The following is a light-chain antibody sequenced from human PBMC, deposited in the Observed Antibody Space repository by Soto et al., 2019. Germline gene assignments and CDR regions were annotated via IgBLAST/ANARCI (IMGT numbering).Light chain of an antibody. J-gene: IGKJ2*01. CDR1: QSVSSGY. V-gene: IGKV3-20*01. CDR2: GAS. CDR3: QQYGVSGYT. Sequence: EIVLTQSPGTLSLSPGERATLSCRASQSVSSGYLAWFQQKPGQAPRLLIYGASSRATGIPDRFSGSGSGTDFTLTISRLEPEDFAVYYCQQYGVSGYTFGQGTKLEIK.